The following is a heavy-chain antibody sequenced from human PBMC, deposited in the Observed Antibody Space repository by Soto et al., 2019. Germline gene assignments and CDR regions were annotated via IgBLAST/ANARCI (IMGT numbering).Heavy chain of an antibody. CDR3: VRGGGGGLFDP. V-gene: IGHV3-11*06. D-gene: IGHD2-15*01. CDR2: ISPGSRYP. Sequence: PGGSQSLSSAGPGFTFGDSYMILLRQAPGKGLEWLSYISPGSRYPAYADSVKGRFTISRDNAKRSLYLQMMSLTAEDTAIYYCVRGGGGGLFDPWGQGTMVTGSS. CDR1: GFTFGDSY. J-gene: IGHJ5*02.